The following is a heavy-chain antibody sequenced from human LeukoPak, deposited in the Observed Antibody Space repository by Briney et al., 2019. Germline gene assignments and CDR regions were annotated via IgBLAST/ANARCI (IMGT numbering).Heavy chain of an antibody. CDR1: GGSISSNSNY. J-gene: IGHJ4*02. V-gene: IGHV4-39*07. CDR2: ISYGGST. Sequence: SETLSLTCTVSGGSISSNSNYWAWIRQPPGRGLEWIGSISYGGSTYYSPSLESRVTISVDTSKNQFSLKLSSVTAADTAVYYCARLYSSSLGRVFDYWGQGTLVTVSS. CDR3: ARLYSSSLGRVFDY. D-gene: IGHD6-13*01.